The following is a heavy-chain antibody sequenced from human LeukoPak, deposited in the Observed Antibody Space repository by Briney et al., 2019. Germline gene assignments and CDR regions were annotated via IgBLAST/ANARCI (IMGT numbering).Heavy chain of an antibody. CDR1: EFTVSSNY. J-gene: IGHJ4*02. Sequence: GGCLRLSCAASEFTVSSNYMSWVRQAPGKGLEWVAIIYAGGTTHYADSVKSRFTISRDNSRNTLYLQMNILRAEDTAVYYCARAPTITTIFDCWGQGTLVTVSS. V-gene: IGHV3-66*01. CDR2: IYAGGTT. CDR3: ARAPTITTIFDC. D-gene: IGHD4-11*01.